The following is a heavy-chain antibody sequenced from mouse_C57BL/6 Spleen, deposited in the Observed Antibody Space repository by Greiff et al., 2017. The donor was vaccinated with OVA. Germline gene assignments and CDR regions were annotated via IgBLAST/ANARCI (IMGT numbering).Heavy chain of an antibody. CDR3: ARHEGKGTPYFDY. D-gene: IGHD3-3*01. CDR2: ISGGGGNT. V-gene: IGHV5-9*01. Sequence: EVKLMESGGGLVKPGGSLKLSCAASGFTFSSYTMSWVRQTPEKRLEWVATISGGGGNTYYPDSVKGRFTISRDNAKNTPYLQMSSLRSEDTALYYCARHEGKGTPYFDYWGQGTTLTVSS. CDR1: GFTFSSYT. J-gene: IGHJ2*01.